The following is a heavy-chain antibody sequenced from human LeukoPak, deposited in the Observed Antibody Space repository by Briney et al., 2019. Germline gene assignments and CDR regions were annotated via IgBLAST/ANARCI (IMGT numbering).Heavy chain of an antibody. CDR3: ARDPSSSADLNWFDP. CDR1: EFTISRYW. D-gene: IGHD6-6*01. J-gene: IGHJ5*02. V-gene: IGHV3-74*01. Sequence: GGSLRLSCAASEFTISRYWMHWVRQAPGKGLVWVSNINNDGSVTTYADSVKGRFTISRDNVKNTLFLQMNSLGAEDTAVYYCARDPSSSADLNWFDPWGQGTLVTVSS. CDR2: INNDGSVT.